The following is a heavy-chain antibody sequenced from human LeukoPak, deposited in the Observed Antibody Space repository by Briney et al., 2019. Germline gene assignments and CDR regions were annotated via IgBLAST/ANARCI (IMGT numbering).Heavy chain of an antibody. CDR1: GYTFTGYY. V-gene: IGHV1-2*02. D-gene: IGHD3-22*01. CDR3: ARGHYYDSSGLLVGMDV. Sequence: ASVRVSCKASGYTFTGYYMHWVRQAPGQGLEWMGWINPNSGGTNYAKKFQGRVTMTRDPSISTAYMELSRLRSEDTAVYYCARGHYYDSSGLLVGMDVWGQGTTVTVSS. J-gene: IGHJ6*02. CDR2: INPNSGGT.